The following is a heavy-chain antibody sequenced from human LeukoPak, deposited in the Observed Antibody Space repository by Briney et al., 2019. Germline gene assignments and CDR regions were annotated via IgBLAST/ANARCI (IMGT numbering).Heavy chain of an antibody. Sequence: KPSETLSLTCTVSGGSMNTYYWSWIRQPPGKGLEWIGYIHYSGSTNYNPSLESRVTISVDTSKNQFSLKLSSVTAAATAVYYCARHSSAQTGTGYFDFWGQGSLVTVSS. CDR3: ARHSSAQTGTGYFDF. D-gene: IGHD1-7*01. CDR2: IHYSGST. J-gene: IGHJ4*02. CDR1: GGSMNTYY. V-gene: IGHV4-59*08.